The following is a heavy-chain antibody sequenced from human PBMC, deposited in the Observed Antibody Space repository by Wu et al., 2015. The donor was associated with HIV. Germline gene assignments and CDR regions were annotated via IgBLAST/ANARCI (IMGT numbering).Heavy chain of an antibody. CDR3: ARGPFWFRPQATRGRHFCSTDYYYYYMDV. D-gene: IGHD3-3*02. V-gene: IGHV1-69*01. CDR1: GGTFSSYA. J-gene: IGHJ6*03. Sequence: QVQLVQSGAEVKKPGSSVKVSCKASGGTFSSYAISWVRQAPGQGLEWMGGIIPIFGTANYAQKFQGRVTITADESTSTAYMELSSLRSEDTAVYYCARGPFWFRPQATRGRHFCSTDYYYYYMDVWGKGTTVTVSS. CDR2: IIPIFGTA.